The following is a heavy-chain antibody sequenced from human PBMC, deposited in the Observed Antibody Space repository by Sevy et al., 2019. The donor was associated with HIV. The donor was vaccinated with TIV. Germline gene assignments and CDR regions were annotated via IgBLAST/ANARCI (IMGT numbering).Heavy chain of an antibody. D-gene: IGHD2-2*01. J-gene: IGHJ6*02. CDR1: GFSFSSYS. CDR2: IGSSNSYI. V-gene: IGHV3-21*04. CDR3: ARDCSSTSCLWGLDV. Sequence: GGSLRLSCAASGFSFSSYSVSWVRQAPGKGLEWVASIGSSNSYIYYADSVKGRFTISRDNAKNSLFLQMNSLRVEDTAVYYCARDCSSTSCLWGLDVWGQGTAVTVSS.